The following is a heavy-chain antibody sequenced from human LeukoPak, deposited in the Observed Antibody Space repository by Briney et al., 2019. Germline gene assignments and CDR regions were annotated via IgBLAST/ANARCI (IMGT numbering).Heavy chain of an antibody. J-gene: IGHJ4*02. D-gene: IGHD2-15*01. CDR1: GFTFSSYA. CDR2: ITGSGGTT. CDR3: AKSRSEVVVAAANY. V-gene: IGHV3-23*01. Sequence: GGSLRLSCAASGFTFSSYAMSWVRQAPGKGLEWVSAITGSGGTTYYADSVRGRFTISRDNSKNTLYLQMNSLRAEDTAIYYCAKSRSEVVVAAANYWGQGTLITVSS.